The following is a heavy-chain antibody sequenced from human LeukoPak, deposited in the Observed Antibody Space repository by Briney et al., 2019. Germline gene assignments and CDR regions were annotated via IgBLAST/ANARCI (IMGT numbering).Heavy chain of an antibody. CDR2: INPNSGGT. CDR3: ARVTAAAGTLWFDP. CDR1: GYTFTSYY. D-gene: IGHD6-13*01. J-gene: IGHJ5*02. V-gene: IGHV1-2*02. Sequence: GASVKVSCKASGYTFTSYYMHWVRQAPGQGLEWMGWINPNSGGTNYAQKFQGRVTMTRDTSISTAYMELSRLRSDDTAVYYCARVTAAAGTLWFDPWGQGTLVTVSS.